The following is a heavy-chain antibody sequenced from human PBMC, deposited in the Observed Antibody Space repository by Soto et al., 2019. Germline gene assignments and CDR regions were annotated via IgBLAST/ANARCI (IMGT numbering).Heavy chain of an antibody. CDR3: AGHFTMVRGVIVYYYYGMDV. Sequence: SETLSLTCTVSGCSISSSSYYWGWIRQPPGKGLERIGSIYYSGSTYYNPSLKSQVTISVDTSKNQFSLKLSSVTAADTAVYYCAGHFTMVRGVIVYYYYGMDVWGQGTTVTVSS. D-gene: IGHD3-10*01. CDR2: IYYSGST. J-gene: IGHJ6*02. CDR1: GCSISSSSYY. V-gene: IGHV4-39*01.